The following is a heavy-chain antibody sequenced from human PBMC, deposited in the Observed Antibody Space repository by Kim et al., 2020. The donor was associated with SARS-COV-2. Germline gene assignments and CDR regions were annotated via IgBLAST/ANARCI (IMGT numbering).Heavy chain of an antibody. CDR1: GFTFSSYW. J-gene: IGHJ6*02. Sequence: GGSLRLSCAASGFTFSSYWMHWVRQAPGKGLVWVSRINSDGSSRSYADSVKGRFTISRDNAKNTLYLQMNSLRAEDTAVYYCARDGFWWLRLPSYYYSGMDVWGQGTTVTVSS. CDR3: ARDGFWWLRLPSYYYSGMDV. V-gene: IGHV3-74*01. D-gene: IGHD5-12*01. CDR2: INSDGSSR.